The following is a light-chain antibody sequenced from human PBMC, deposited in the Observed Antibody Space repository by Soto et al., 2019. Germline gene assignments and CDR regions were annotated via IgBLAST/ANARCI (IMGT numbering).Light chain of an antibody. CDR2: ESS. Sequence: EIVLTQSPATLSLSPGERATLSFRASQNVANYLDWYQQKPGQAPRLLIYESSNRATGIAARFSGSGSGTEFTLTISSLQTDDFSTYYCQQYHSYWTFGQGTKVDIK. CDR1: QNVANY. V-gene: IGKV3-11*01. J-gene: IGKJ1*01. CDR3: QQYHSYWT.